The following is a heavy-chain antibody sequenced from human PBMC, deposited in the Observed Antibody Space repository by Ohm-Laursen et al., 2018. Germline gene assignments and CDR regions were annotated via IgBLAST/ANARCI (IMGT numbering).Heavy chain of an antibody. V-gene: IGHV3-33*01. Sequence: SLRLSCTAFGFTFNSYGMHWVRQTPGKGLEWVAVIWSDERNAYYADSVKGRFTISRDNSKNTLYLQMNSLRAEDTAVYYCAGGSSIDYWGQGTLVTVSS. CDR3: AGGSSIDY. CDR1: GFTFNSYG. CDR2: IWSDERNA. D-gene: IGHD6-13*01. J-gene: IGHJ4*02.